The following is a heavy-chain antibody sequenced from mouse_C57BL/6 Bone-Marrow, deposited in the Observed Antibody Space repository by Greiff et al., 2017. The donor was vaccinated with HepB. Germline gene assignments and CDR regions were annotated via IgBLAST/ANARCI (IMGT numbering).Heavy chain of an antibody. Sequence: EVKVVESGGGLVKPGGSLKLSCAASGFTFSDYGMHWVRQAPEKGLEWVAYISSGSSTIYYADTVKGRFTISRDNAKNTLFLQMTSLRSEDTAMYYCARPYGSSPSYAMDYWGQGTSVTVSS. CDR3: ARPYGSSPSYAMDY. V-gene: IGHV5-17*01. CDR1: GFTFSDYG. J-gene: IGHJ4*01. CDR2: ISSGSSTI. D-gene: IGHD1-1*01.